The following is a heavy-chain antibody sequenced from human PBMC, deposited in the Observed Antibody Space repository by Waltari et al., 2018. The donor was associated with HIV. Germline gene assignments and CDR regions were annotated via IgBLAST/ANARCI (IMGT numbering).Heavy chain of an antibody. Sequence: QVRLVESGGGVVQPGRSLRLSCEASGLIFSIYGMHWVRQAPGKGLEWVAVIWSDGSNKYYADSVKGRFTISRDNSKNTLYLQMNSLRAEDTAVYYCASAAGPFDNWGQGTLVTVSS. J-gene: IGHJ4*02. D-gene: IGHD6-13*01. CDR3: ASAAGPFDN. V-gene: IGHV3-33*01. CDR1: GLIFSIYG. CDR2: IWSDGSNK.